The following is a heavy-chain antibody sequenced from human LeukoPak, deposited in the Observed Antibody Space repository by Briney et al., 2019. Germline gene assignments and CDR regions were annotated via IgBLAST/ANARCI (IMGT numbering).Heavy chain of an antibody. J-gene: IGHJ4*02. V-gene: IGHV4-34*01. Sequence: SETLSLTCAVYGGSFSGYYWSWIRQPPGKGLEWIGEINHSGSTNYNPSLKSRVTISVDTSKNQFSLKLSSVTAADTAVYYCAGRVGATIWTGMELRGQGILVTVSS. CDR2: INHSGST. CDR3: AGRVGATIWTGMEL. D-gene: IGHD1-26*01. CDR1: GGSFSGYY.